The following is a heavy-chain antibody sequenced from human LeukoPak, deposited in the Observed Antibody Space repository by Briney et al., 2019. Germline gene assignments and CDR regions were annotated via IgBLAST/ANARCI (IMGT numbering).Heavy chain of an antibody. CDR2: IKRKVDDETK. V-gene: IGHV3-15*01. D-gene: IGHD3-22*01. Sequence: GGSLRLSCEASGFTFSSYSMNWVRQAPGKGLEWVGRIKRKVDDETKNYAAPVRGRFTISRDDSKNTVYLKMDSLRTEDTAVYYCTADTFESSRYSHDYWGQGTLVTVSS. CDR3: TADTFESSRYSHDY. CDR1: GFTFSSYS. J-gene: IGHJ4*02.